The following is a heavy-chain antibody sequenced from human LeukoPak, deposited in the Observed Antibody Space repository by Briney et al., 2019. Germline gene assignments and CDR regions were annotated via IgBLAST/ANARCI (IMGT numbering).Heavy chain of an antibody. Sequence: GEPLQISCKGAGYSFTSYWLGWVRQMPGPGLEWMGIIYPGDSDTRYSPSFQGQVTISADKSISTAYLQWSSLKASDTAMYYCARSYSYGNFDYWGQGTLVTVSS. CDR2: IYPGDSDT. J-gene: IGHJ4*02. V-gene: IGHV5-51*01. CDR1: GYSFTSYW. CDR3: ARSYSYGNFDY. D-gene: IGHD5-18*01.